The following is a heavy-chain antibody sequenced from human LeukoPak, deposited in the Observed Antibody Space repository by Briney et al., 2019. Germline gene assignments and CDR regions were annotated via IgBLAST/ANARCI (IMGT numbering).Heavy chain of an antibody. CDR1: GFTFSIYA. CDR3: AKDLEGGSYYGY. Sequence: PGGSLRLSCAASGFTFSIYAMSWVRQAPGKGLQWVSSITSSGDGTYYADSVKGRFTISRDNSKNTLYLQMNSLRAEDTAVYYCAKDLEGGSYYGYWGQGTLVTVSS. D-gene: IGHD1-26*01. J-gene: IGHJ4*02. CDR2: ITSSGDGT. V-gene: IGHV3-23*01.